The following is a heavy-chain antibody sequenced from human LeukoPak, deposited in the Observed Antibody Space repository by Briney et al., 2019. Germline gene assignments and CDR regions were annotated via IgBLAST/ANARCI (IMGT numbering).Heavy chain of an antibody. J-gene: IGHJ3*02. CDR1: GFTFSSYW. V-gene: IGHV3-7*01. Sequence: PGGSLRLSCAASGFTFSSYWMSWVRQAPGKGLEWVANIKQDGSEKYYVDSVKGRFTISRDNAKNSLYLQMNSLRAEDTAVYYCARGAVPAAISDAFDIWGQGIMVTVSS. CDR2: IKQDGSEK. D-gene: IGHD2-2*01. CDR3: ARGAVPAAISDAFDI.